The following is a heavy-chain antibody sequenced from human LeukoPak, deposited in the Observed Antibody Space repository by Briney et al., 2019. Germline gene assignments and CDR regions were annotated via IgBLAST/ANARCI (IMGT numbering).Heavy chain of an antibody. V-gene: IGHV1-69*13. CDR2: IIPIFGTA. D-gene: IGHD3-22*01. Sequence: SVKVSCKASGYTFTGYYMHWVRQAPGQGLEWMGGIIPIFGTANYAQKFQGRVTITADESTSTAYMELSSLRSEDTAVYYCARRAYYYDSSGYYPISYYFDYWGQGTLVTVSS. CDR3: ARRAYYYDSSGYYPISYYFDY. J-gene: IGHJ4*02. CDR1: GYTFTGYY.